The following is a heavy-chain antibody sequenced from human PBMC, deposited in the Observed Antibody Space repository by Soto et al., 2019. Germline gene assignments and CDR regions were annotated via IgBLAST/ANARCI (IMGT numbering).Heavy chain of an antibody. Sequence: QVQLVESGGGGVQPGRSLRLSCAASGFTFSSYGMHWVRQAPGKGLEWVAVISYDGRNKYYADSVKGRFTISRDNSKNTLYLQMSSLRADETAVYYCVKDGSSGWPYYYGLDVWGQGTTVTVSS. D-gene: IGHD6-19*01. V-gene: IGHV3-30*18. CDR3: VKDGSSGWPYYYGLDV. J-gene: IGHJ6*02. CDR2: ISYDGRNK. CDR1: GFTFSSYG.